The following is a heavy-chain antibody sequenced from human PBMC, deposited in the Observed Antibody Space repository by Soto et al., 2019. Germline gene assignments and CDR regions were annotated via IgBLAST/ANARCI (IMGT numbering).Heavy chain of an antibody. V-gene: IGHV3-21*01. CDR3: AREFDSSGYHSRQGFDY. D-gene: IGHD3-22*01. CDR1: GFTFSSYS. Sequence: TGGSLRLSCAASGFTFSSYSMNWVRQAPGKGLEWVSSISSSSSYIYYADSVKGRFTISRDNAKNSLYLQMNSLRAEDTAVYYCAREFDSSGYHSRQGFDYWGQGTLVTVSS. J-gene: IGHJ4*02. CDR2: ISSSSSYI.